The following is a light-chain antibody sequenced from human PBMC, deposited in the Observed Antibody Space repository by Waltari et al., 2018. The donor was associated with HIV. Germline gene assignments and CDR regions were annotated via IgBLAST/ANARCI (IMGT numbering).Light chain of an antibody. CDR1: QSVSSN. V-gene: IGKV3-15*01. CDR2: GAS. Sequence: EIVMTQSPATLSVSPGERAPTSCRASQSVSSNLAWYQQKPGQAPRLLIYGASTRGTGIPARFRGSGSGTEFTLTISSLQSEDFAVYYCQQYTNWPPLTFGQGTKVEIK. CDR3: QQYTNWPPLT. J-gene: IGKJ1*01.